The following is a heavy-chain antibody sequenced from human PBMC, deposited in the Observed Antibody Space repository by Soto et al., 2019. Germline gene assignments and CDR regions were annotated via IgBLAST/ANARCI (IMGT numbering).Heavy chain of an antibody. D-gene: IGHD2-15*01. Sequence: QVQLVQSGAEVKKPGSSVKVSCKASGGTFSSYAISWVRQAPGQGLEWMGGIIPIFGTANYAQKFQGRVTITADKSTRRADMVLSSLRSEDTAVYYCARGARILKGGGYYYGMDVWGQGTTVTVSS. V-gene: IGHV1-69*06. CDR3: ARGARILKGGGYYYGMDV. CDR2: IIPIFGTA. CDR1: GGTFSSYA. J-gene: IGHJ6*02.